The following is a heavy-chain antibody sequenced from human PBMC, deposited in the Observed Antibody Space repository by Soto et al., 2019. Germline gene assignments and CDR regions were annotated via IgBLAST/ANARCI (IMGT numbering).Heavy chain of an antibody. Sequence: GGSLRLSCAASGFTFSSYSMNWVRQAPGKGLEWVSSISSSSSYIYYADSVKGRFTISRDNAKNSLYLQMNSLRAEDTAVYYCARGQPLGYCSGGSCYLNFDYWGQGTLVTVSS. J-gene: IGHJ4*02. CDR3: ARGQPLGYCSGGSCYLNFDY. D-gene: IGHD2-15*01. CDR1: GFTFSSYS. CDR2: ISSSSSYI. V-gene: IGHV3-21*01.